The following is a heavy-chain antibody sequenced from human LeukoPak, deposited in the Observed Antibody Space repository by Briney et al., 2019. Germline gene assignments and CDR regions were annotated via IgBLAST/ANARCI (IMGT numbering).Heavy chain of an antibody. V-gene: IGHV3-7*01. CDR2: IKQEGSEK. J-gene: IGHJ6*02. D-gene: IGHD6-13*01. CDR1: GFTFSRYW. Sequence: GGSLRLFCAASGFTFSRYWMSWVRQAPGEGREWVANIKQEGSEKYYVASVKGRFTISRDNAKNSLYLQMNSLRAEDTAVYYCARVRAADRYYYYGMGGWGQGTTATVSS. CDR3: ARVRAADRYYYYGMGG.